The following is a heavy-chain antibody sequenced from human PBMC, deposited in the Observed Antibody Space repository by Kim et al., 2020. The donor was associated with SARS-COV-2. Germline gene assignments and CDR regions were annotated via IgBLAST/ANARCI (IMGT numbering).Heavy chain of an antibody. D-gene: IGHD1-1*01. J-gene: IGHJ3*02. V-gene: IGHV4-59*08. CDR1: GGSVTSYF. CDR2: IYSSGST. CDR3: ARRSNWKRGLVHAFDI. Sequence: SETLSLTCSVSGGSVTSYFWSWIRQPPGKTLEWIGYIYSSGSTNYNPSLKSRAIISVDTSKNQFSLKLSSVTAADTALYYCARRSNWKRGLVHAFDIWG.